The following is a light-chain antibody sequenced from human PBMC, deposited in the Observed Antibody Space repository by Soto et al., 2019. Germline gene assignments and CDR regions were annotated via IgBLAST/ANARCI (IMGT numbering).Light chain of an antibody. V-gene: IGLV2-11*01. Sequence: QSGLTQPRSVSGSPGQSVTISCTGTSSDVGGYNYVSWYQRHPGKAPKLMIYDVSKRPSGVPDRASGSKSGNTASPTTSGLQAEDEADYYCCLYAGSYTRVFGTETKVPV. CDR1: SSDVGGYNY. CDR2: DVS. J-gene: IGLJ1*01. CDR3: CLYAGSYTRV.